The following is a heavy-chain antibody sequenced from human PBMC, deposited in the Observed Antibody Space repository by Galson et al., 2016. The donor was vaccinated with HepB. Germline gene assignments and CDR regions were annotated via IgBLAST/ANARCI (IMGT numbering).Heavy chain of an antibody. D-gene: IGHD6-13*01. CDR2: VYWDSDT. CDR3: AHRRGPAAGTFDN. Sequence: PALVKPTQTLTLTCTVSGFSLNTGAVGVGWIRQPTGKALEWLALVYWDSDTRYNPSLRSRLNITKDTSKSQVFLTVTDMDPMDTGTYYCAHRRGPAAGTFDNWGQGTVVTVSS. V-gene: IGHV2-5*02. CDR1: GFSLNTGAVG. J-gene: IGHJ4*02.